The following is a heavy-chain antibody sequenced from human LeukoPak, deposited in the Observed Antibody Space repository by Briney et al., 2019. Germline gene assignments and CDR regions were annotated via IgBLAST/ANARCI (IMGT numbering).Heavy chain of an antibody. CDR3: ARTSWGIAAAGDY. Sequence: PGGSLRLSCAVSGFTFSSYWMSSVRQAPGKWLEWVANIKQDGSEQYYVDSVKGRFTISRDNAKNSLYLQMNSLRAEDTAVYYCARTSWGIAAAGDYWGQGTLVTVSS. D-gene: IGHD6-13*01. CDR2: IKQDGSEQ. J-gene: IGHJ4*02. V-gene: IGHV3-7*01. CDR1: GFTFSSYW.